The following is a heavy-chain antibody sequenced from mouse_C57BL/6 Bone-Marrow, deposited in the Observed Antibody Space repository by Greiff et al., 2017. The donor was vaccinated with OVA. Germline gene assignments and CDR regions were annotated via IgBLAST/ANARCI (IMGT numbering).Heavy chain of an antibody. Sequence: EVHLVESGGGLVQPKGSLKLSCAASGFSFNTYAMNWVRQAPGKGLEWVARIRSKSNNYATYYADSVKDRFTISRDDSESMLYLQMNNLKTEDTAMYYCVRRARLFDVWGTGTTVTVSS. D-gene: IGHD1-2*01. J-gene: IGHJ1*03. CDR1: GFSFNTYA. CDR2: IRSKSNNYAT. CDR3: VRRARLFDV. V-gene: IGHV10-1*01.